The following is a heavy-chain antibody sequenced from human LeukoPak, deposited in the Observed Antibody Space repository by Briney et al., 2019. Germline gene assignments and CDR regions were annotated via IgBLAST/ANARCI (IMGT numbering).Heavy chain of an antibody. V-gene: IGHV4-59*01. CDR1: GGSISGYC. J-gene: IGHJ4*02. D-gene: IGHD6-13*01. CDR3: ARGYSSNWYLDT. CDR2: FCYSGSA. Sequence: PSETLSLTCTVSGGSISGYCWSWIRQSPGSRLEWLGYFCYSGSANSSPNYNPSLKSRVTMSVDTSKNHFSLNLSSVIAADTAMYYCARGYSSNWYLDTWGQGTLVTVSS.